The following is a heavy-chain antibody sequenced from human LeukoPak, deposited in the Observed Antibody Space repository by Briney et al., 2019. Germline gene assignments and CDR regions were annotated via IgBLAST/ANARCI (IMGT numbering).Heavy chain of an antibody. V-gene: IGHV3-23*01. CDR2: ISGSATNT. Sequence: GGSLRLSCAASGFTFSSYAMSWVRQAPGKGLEWVSAISGSATNTYDADSVKGRFTISRDNSKNTLHLQMNSLRAEDTAVYYCAKDRSIAARRAFDIWGRGTMVTVSS. CDR1: GFTFSSYA. J-gene: IGHJ3*02. D-gene: IGHD6-6*01. CDR3: AKDRSIAARRAFDI.